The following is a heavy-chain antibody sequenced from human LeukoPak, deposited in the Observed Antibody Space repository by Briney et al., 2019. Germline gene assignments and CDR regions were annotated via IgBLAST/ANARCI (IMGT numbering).Heavy chain of an antibody. CDR2: IWYDGSNK. CDR1: GFTFSSYG. D-gene: IGHD4-17*01. CDR3: ARDRGTLTLVDAFDI. Sequence: GGSLRLSCAASGFTFSSYGMHWVRQAPGKGLEWVAVIWYDGSNKYYADSVKGRFTISRDNANNSLSLEMDSLRAEDTAVYFCARDRGTLTLVDAFDIWGPGTTVTVSS. V-gene: IGHV3-33*01. J-gene: IGHJ3*02.